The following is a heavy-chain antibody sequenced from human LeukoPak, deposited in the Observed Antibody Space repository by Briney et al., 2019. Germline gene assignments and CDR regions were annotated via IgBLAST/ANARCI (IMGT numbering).Heavy chain of an antibody. V-gene: IGHV1-2*02. Sequence: ASVKVSCNASGYTFTGYYMHWVRQAPGQGLEWMGWINPNSGGTNYAQKFQGRVTMTRDTSISTAYMELSRLRSDDTAVYYCARVVTAAAGTDWYYFDYWGQGTLVTVSS. J-gene: IGHJ4*02. CDR1: GYTFTGYY. CDR3: ARVVTAAAGTDWYYFDY. D-gene: IGHD6-13*01. CDR2: INPNSGGT.